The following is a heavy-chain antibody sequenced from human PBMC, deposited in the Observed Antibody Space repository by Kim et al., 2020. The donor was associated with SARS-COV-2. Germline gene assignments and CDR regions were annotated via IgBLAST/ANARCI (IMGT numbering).Heavy chain of an antibody. CDR2: T. CDR3: ARARAEPSLDH. V-gene: IGHV1-46*01. J-gene: IGHJ4*02. Sequence: TTYEPKFQGRATMTTDTSTSTVFLELSSPQSEDPAVYYCARARAEPSLDHWGQGTLVTVSS. D-gene: IGHD1-26*01.